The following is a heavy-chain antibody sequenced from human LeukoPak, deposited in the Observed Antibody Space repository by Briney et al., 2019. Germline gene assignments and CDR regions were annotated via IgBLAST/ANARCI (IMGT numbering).Heavy chain of an antibody. V-gene: IGHV4-39*07. CDR2: INHSGST. J-gene: IGHJ1*01. CDR1: GGSLSSHLYY. CDR3: AREAPHYYDSSGYYHAEYFQH. D-gene: IGHD3-22*01. Sequence: SETLSLTCTVSGGSLSSHLYYWGWIRQPPGKGLEWIGEINHSGSTNYNPSLKSRVTISVDTSKNQFSLKLSSVTAADTAVYYCAREAPHYYDSSGYYHAEYFQHWGQGTLVTVSS.